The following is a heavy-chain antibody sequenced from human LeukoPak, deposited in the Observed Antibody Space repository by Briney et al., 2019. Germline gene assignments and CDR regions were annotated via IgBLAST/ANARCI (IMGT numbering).Heavy chain of an antibody. V-gene: IGHV3-15*01. CDR3: TTSYSSGWKSPFDF. Sequence: GGSLRLSCAASGFTFSNAWMSWVRQAPGKGLEWVGRIKTKTDSGTTDYAAPVKGRFTISRDDSKNTLYLQMNSLKTEDTAVYYCTTSYSSGWKSPFDFWGQGTLVTVSS. J-gene: IGHJ4*02. CDR1: GFTFSNAW. D-gene: IGHD6-19*01. CDR2: IKTKTDSGTT.